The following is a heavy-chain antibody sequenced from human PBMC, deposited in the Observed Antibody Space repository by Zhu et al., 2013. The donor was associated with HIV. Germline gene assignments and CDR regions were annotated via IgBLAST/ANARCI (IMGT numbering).Heavy chain of an antibody. J-gene: IGHJ6*04. D-gene: IGHD2-2*02. CDR2: IIPIFRTA. V-gene: IGHV1-69*01. Sequence: QVQLVQSGAEVKKPGASVKVSCKASGYTFSSFDINWVRQAAGQGLEWMGWIIPIFRTADYTQKFQGRVTITADDSMSTAYMELSSLRSDDTAVYYXARGTLRDSLGLPVVPAAIHGDFYYDMDVWAKGPTVTVSS. CDR3: ARGTLRDSLGLPVVPAAIHGDFYYDMDV. CDR1: GYTFSSFD.